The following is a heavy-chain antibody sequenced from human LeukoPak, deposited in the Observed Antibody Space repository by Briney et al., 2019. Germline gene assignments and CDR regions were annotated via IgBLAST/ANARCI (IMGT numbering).Heavy chain of an antibody. CDR2: IYYSGSA. D-gene: IGHD3-22*01. J-gene: IGHJ3*02. CDR1: GGSISSSSYY. V-gene: IGHV4-39*07. CDR3: ARVLNYYDSSGPPPDAFDI. Sequence: SETLSLTCTVSGGSISSSSYYWGWIRQPPGKGLEWIGSIYYSGSAYYNPSLKSRVTISVDTSKNQFSLKLSSVTAADTAVYYCARVLNYYDSSGPPPDAFDIWGQGTMVTVSS.